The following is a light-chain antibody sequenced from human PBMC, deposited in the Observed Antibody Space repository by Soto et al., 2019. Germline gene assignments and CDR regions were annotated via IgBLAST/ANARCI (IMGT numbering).Light chain of an antibody. CDR1: QSLLHSNGNIY. CDR3: MQATQAPRT. V-gene: IGKV2-28*01. CDR2: LGC. Sequence: DIVLTQAPLSLPVTPGEPASISCRSSQSLLHSNGNIYLAWYLQKPVQSPQLLIYLGCIRASGVPDRFRGSVSGTDFTLKITRVEAEDAGVYYCMQATQAPRTFGLGTKVEIK. J-gene: IGKJ1*01.